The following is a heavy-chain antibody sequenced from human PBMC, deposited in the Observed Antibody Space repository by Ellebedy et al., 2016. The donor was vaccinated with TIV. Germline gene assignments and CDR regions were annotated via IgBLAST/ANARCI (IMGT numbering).Heavy chain of an antibody. CDR3: ARGSSGWYVPVVGDAFDI. CDR2: ISYDGSNK. Sequence: GESLKISCAASGFTFSSYALHWVRQAPGKGLEWVTVISYDGSNKYYADSVKGRFTISRDNSKNTLYLQMNSLRAEDTAVYYCARGSSGWYVPVVGDAFDIWGQGTMVTVSS. J-gene: IGHJ3*02. CDR1: GFTFSSYA. D-gene: IGHD6-19*01. V-gene: IGHV3-30-3*01.